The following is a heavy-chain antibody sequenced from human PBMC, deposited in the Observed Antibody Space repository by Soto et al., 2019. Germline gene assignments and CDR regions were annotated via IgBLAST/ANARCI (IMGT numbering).Heavy chain of an antibody. V-gene: IGHV4-4*02. CDR2: ISLGGTT. CDR3: ARGGDYTPGFDC. D-gene: IGHD3-3*01. CDR1: GGSLSSGDW. Sequence: QLQLQESGPGLVEPSGTLSLACGVSGGSLSSGDWWSWVRQPPGKGLEWIGEISLGGTTSYNLSLKSRVSMSLDTSKNHFSLKVSSVFAADTAVYYCARGGDYTPGFDCWGQGTLVTVSS. J-gene: IGHJ4*02.